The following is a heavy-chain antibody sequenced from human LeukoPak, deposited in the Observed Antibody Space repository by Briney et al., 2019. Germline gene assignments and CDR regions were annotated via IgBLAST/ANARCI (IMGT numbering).Heavy chain of an antibody. D-gene: IGHD6-13*01. Sequence: GGSLRLSCAASGFTFSSYWMHWVRQAPGKGPVWVSSMNSDGSSTTYADSVKGRFTISRDNAKITLYLQMNSLRVEDTAVYYCARESKYSSSWYVDYWGQGTLVTVSS. J-gene: IGHJ4*02. CDR3: ARESKYSSSWYVDY. CDR1: GFTFSSYW. CDR2: MNSDGSST. V-gene: IGHV3-74*01.